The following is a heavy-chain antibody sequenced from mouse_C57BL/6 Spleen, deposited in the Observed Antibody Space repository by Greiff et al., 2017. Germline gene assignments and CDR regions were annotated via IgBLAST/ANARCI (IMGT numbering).Heavy chain of an antibody. V-gene: IGHV5-17*01. CDR2: ISSGSSTI. J-gene: IGHJ4*01. CDR1: GFTFSDYG. CDR3: AKIYDGYFYAMDY. D-gene: IGHD2-3*01. Sequence: EVKLMESGGGLVKPGGSLKLSCAASGFTFSDYGMHWVRQAPVKGLEWVAYISSGSSTIYYADTVKGRFTISRDNAKNTLFLQMTSLRSEDTAMYYCAKIYDGYFYAMDYWGQGTSVTVSS.